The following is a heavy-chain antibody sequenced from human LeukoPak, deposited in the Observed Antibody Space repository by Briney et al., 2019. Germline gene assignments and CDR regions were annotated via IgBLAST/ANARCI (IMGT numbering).Heavy chain of an antibody. CDR2: IIPILGIT. CDR3: ARDPGYYDSSGYYHYYFDY. D-gene: IGHD3-22*01. Sequence: SVKVSCKASGGTFSSYAINWVRQAPGQGLEWMGRIIPILGITNYAQKFQGRVTITADKSTSTAYMELSSLRSEDTAVYYCARDPGYYDSSGYYHYYFDYWGQGTLVTVSS. J-gene: IGHJ4*02. V-gene: IGHV1-69*04. CDR1: GGTFSSYA.